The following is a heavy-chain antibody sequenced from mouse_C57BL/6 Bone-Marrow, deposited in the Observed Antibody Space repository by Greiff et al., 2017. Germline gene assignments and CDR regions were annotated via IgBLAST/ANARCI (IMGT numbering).Heavy chain of an antibody. CDR2: ISYDGSN. CDR3: ASDGGCYRYVGG. V-gene: IGHV3-6*01. J-gene: IGHJ1*03. CDR1: GYSITSGDY. Sequence: DVHLVESGPGLVKPSQSLSLTCSVTGYSITSGDYWNWIRQFPGNKLEWMGYISYDGSNNYNPSLKNRISITRDTSKNQFFLKLNSVTTEDTATYYCASDGGCYRYVGGWGTGTTVTVAS.